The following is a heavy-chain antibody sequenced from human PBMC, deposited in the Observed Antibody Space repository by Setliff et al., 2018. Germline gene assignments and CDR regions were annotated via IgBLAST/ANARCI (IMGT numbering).Heavy chain of an antibody. CDR3: ARASRFGTTIYKGDYYMDV. J-gene: IGHJ6*03. CDR1: GYTFTTYA. V-gene: IGHV7-4-1*02. CDR2: INTNTGNP. D-gene: IGHD3-10*01. Sequence: VASVKVSCKASGYTFTTYAMGWMRQAPGQRLEWMGWINTNTGNPSYAQGFTGRFVFSLDTSVSTAYLQISSLKPEDTAVYYCARASRFGTTIYKGDYYMDVWGKGTTVTVSS.